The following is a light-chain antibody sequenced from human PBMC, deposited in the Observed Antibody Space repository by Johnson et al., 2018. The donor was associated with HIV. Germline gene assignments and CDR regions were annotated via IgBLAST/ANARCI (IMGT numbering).Light chain of an antibody. CDR2: EDN. J-gene: IGLJ1*01. CDR3: GICDASLSPLYV. V-gene: IGLV1-51*02. CDR1: VSNIESYF. Sequence: QAVLTQPPSVSAAPGQTVNISCSGNVSNIESYFVSWYQQLPGAAPTLLIYEDNKRPSGIPDRFSGSKSGATATLGITRLQTGDEADYYCGICDASLSPLYVVGTGTTITVL.